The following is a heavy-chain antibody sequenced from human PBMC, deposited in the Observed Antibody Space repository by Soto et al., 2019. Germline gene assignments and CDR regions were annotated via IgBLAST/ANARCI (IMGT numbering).Heavy chain of an antibody. V-gene: IGHV1-69*06. D-gene: IGHD4-17*01. CDR2: IIPIFGTA. Sequence: RASYKALGDACRSYCISWLRKAPVQGLEWMGGIIPIFGTANYAQKFQGRVTITADKSTSTAYMELSSLRSEDTEVYYCASPDGDRGAFDICGQGTMVTV. CDR1: GDACRSYC. CDR3: ASPDGDRGAFDI. J-gene: IGHJ3*02.